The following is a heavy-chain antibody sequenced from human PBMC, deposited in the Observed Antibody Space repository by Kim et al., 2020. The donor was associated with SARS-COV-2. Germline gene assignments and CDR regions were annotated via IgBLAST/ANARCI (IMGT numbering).Heavy chain of an antibody. J-gene: IGHJ4*02. CDR3: AKDLAVAGPGDY. D-gene: IGHD6-19*01. CDR1: GFTFSSYG. Sequence: GGSLRLSCAASGFTFSSYGMHWVRQAPGKGLEWVAVISYDGSNKYYADSVKGRFTISRDNSKNTLYLQMNSLRAEDTAVYYCAKDLAVAGPGDYWGQGTLVTVSS. CDR2: ISYDGSNK. V-gene: IGHV3-30*18.